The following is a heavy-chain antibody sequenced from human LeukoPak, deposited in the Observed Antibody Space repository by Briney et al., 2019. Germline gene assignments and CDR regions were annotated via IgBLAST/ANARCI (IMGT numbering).Heavy chain of an antibody. V-gene: IGHV4-61*02. J-gene: IGHJ6*03. CDR3: VLTGYWHSYYYMDV. Sequence: SQTLSLTCTVSGGSISSCSDYWSWIRQPAGKGLEWIGRIYTSGSTNYNPSLKSRVTISLDTSKNQFSLKLSSVTAPDTAVYYCVLTGYWHSYYYMDVWRKGTTVTISS. CDR1: GGSISSCSDY. D-gene: IGHD3-9*01. CDR2: IYTSGST.